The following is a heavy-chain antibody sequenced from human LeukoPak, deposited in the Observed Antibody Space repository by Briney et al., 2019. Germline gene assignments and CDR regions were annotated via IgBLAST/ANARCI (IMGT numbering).Heavy chain of an antibody. V-gene: IGHV4-4*09. Sequence: SETLSLTCTVSGGSISSYYWSWIRQPPGKGLEWIGYIYTSGSTNYNPSLKSRVTISVDTSKNQFSLKLSSVTAADTAVYYCARLARLMVYAKPSGYYYYYMDVWGKGTTVTVSS. CDR1: GGSISSYY. CDR2: IYTSGST. J-gene: IGHJ6*03. D-gene: IGHD2-8*01. CDR3: ARLARLMVYAKPSGYYYYYMDV.